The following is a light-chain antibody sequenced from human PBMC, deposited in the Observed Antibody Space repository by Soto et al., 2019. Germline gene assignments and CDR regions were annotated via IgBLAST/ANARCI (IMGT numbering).Light chain of an antibody. CDR3: CSYAGGYVV. V-gene: IGLV2-11*01. CDR2: DVS. J-gene: IGLJ2*01. Sequence: QSALTQPRSVSGSPGQSVTISCTGTSSDVGGYNYVSWYQQHPGKAPKLMIYDVSKRPSGVPDRFSGSKSGNTAYLTISGLQAEDEADYYCCSYAGGYVVFGGGTKLTVL. CDR1: SSDVGGYNY.